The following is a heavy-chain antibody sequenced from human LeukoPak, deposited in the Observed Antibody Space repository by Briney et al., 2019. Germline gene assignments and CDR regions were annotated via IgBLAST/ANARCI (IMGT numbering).Heavy chain of an antibody. CDR1: GGSISPYY. CDR2: IHYSGTT. CDR3: VRGVSSGL. J-gene: IGHJ4*02. D-gene: IGHD3-22*01. Sequence: PSETLSLTCTVSGGSISPYYWTWIRRPPGKGLEWIGYIHYSGTTSYNPSLKGRVTISVDTSKNPFSLKLTSVTPADTTVYYCVRGVSSGLWGQGTLVTVSS. V-gene: IGHV4-59*01.